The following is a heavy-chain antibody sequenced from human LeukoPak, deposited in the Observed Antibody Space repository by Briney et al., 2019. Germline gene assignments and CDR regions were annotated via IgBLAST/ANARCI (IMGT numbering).Heavy chain of an antibody. J-gene: IGHJ4*02. D-gene: IGHD3-10*01. V-gene: IGHV3-21*01. Sequence: PGGSLRLSCAASGFTFSSYSMNSVRQAPGEGLEWASSISSSSSYIYYADSVKGRFTISRDNAKNSLYLQMNSLRAEDTAVYYCARVDSYGSGGFDYWGQGTLVTVSS. CDR1: GFTFSSYS. CDR3: ARVDSYGSGGFDY. CDR2: ISSSSSYI.